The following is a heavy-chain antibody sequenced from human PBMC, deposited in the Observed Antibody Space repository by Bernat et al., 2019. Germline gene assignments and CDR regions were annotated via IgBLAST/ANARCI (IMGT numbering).Heavy chain of an antibody. V-gene: IGHV3-23*01. CDR3: AKDASSTVTKSEYWYFDL. CDR2: ISGSGGST. CDR1: GFTFSSYA. Sequence: EVQLLESGGGLVQPGGSLRLSCAASGFTFSSYAMSWVRQAPGKGLEWVSAISGSGGSTYYADSVKGRFTISRDNSKNTLYLQMNSLRAEDTAVYYCAKDASSTVTKSEYWYFDLWGRGTLVTVSS. D-gene: IGHD4-17*01. J-gene: IGHJ2*01.